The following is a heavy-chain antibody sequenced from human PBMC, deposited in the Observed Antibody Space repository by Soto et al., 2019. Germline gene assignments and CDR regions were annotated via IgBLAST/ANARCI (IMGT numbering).Heavy chain of an antibody. CDR2: MSPNSGNT. J-gene: IGHJ5*02. CDR3: ARGVKYGAYSRWFDP. D-gene: IGHD4-17*01. V-gene: IGHV1-8*01. Sequence: QVQLVQSGAEVRKPGASVKVSCKASGYTFTSYDINWVRQATGQGLEYLGWMSPNSGNTGYVQKFQGRVTMTWDISITTAYMELSSLRSEDTAVYFCARGVKYGAYSRWFDPWGPGTLVTVSS. CDR1: GYTFTSYD.